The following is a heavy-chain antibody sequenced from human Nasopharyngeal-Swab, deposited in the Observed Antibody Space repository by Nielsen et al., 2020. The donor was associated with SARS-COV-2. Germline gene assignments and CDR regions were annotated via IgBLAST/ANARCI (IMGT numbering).Heavy chain of an antibody. CDR2: IYSGGST. Sequence: WIRQPPGKGLEWVSVIYSGGSTYYADSVKGRFTISRDDSKNTLYLQMNSLRAEDTAVYYCVLSPNDYGDYDHAFDIWGQGTMVTVSS. V-gene: IGHV3-66*01. D-gene: IGHD4-17*01. CDR3: VLSPNDYGDYDHAFDI. J-gene: IGHJ3*02.